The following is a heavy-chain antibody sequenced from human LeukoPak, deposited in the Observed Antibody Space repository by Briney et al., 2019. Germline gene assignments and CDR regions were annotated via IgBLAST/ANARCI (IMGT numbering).Heavy chain of an antibody. V-gene: IGHV4-34*01. Sequence: PSETLSLTCAVSGGSFSANYWSWIRQPPGEGPEWIGEINHTGRTNYNPSLKSRVTMSVDTSKNQFSLKLSSVTAADTAVYYCARDLGYCSGGSCYSGLWWFDPWGQGTLVTVSS. D-gene: IGHD2-15*01. J-gene: IGHJ5*02. CDR3: ARDLGYCSGGSCYSGLWWFDP. CDR2: INHTGRT. CDR1: GGSFSANY.